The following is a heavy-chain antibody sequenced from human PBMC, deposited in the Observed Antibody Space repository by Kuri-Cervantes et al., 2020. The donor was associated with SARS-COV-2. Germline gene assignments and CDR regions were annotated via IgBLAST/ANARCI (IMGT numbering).Heavy chain of an antibody. CDR2: IYWDDDK. Sequence: SGPTLVKPTQTLTLTCTFSGFSLSTSGVGVGWIRQPPGKALEWLALIYWDDDKRYGPSLKSRLTITKDTSKNQVVLTMTNMDPVDTATYYCARVTYYDFWSGYDYYYYMDVWGKGTTVTVSS. J-gene: IGHJ6*03. V-gene: IGHV2-5*05. CDR1: GFSLSTSGVG. D-gene: IGHD3-3*01. CDR3: ARVTYYDFWSGYDYYYYMDV.